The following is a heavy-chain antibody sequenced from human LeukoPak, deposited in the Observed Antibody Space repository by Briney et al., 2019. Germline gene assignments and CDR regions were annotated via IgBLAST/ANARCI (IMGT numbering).Heavy chain of an antibody. Sequence: SETLSLTCTVSGGSISSYYWSWIRQPPGKGLEWIGYIDYSGSTSYNPSLKSRVTISVDTSKNQFSLKLSSVTAADTAVHYCARLSYVRGDRCLDHWGQGTLVTVSS. CDR2: IDYSGST. V-gene: IGHV4-59*01. CDR3: ARLSYVRGDRCLDH. J-gene: IGHJ4*02. CDR1: GGSISSYY. D-gene: IGHD3-10*02.